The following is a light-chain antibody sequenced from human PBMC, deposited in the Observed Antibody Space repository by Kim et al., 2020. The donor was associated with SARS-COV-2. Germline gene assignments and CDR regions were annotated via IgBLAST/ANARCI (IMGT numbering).Light chain of an antibody. CDR3: KQSYTTWT. CDR2: AAS. Sequence: DIQMTQSPSSLSASVGDRVTITCRASRRISTYVNWYQQRPGKAPNLLIFAASNLHSGVPSRFSGSGSGTDFTLTISSLQPEDVATYYCKQSYTTWTLGQGTKVDIK. CDR1: RRISTY. J-gene: IGKJ1*01. V-gene: IGKV1-39*01.